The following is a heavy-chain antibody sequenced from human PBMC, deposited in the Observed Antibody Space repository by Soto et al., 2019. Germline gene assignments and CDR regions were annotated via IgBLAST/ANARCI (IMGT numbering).Heavy chain of an antibody. Sequence: QLQLVQSGAEVKKTGSSVTVSCKALGNTFTYRYLHWVRQAPGQALEWMGWITPFSGDVHYAQKFQERVTITRDRSINTAYMQMSSLRSEDTAMYFCAGGGASSGPFTWELPDHWGQGTLVTVSS. J-gene: IGHJ4*02. CDR3: AGGGASSGPFTWELPDH. CDR2: ITPFSGDV. CDR1: GNTFTYRY. V-gene: IGHV1-45*02. D-gene: IGHD1-26*01.